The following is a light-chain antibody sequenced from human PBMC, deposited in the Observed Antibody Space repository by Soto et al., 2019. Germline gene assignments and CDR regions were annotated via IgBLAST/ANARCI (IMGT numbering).Light chain of an antibody. J-gene: IGKJ4*01. CDR2: GAS. Sequence: EIVMTQSPATLSVSPGERATLSCGASQSVSSNLAWYQQKPGQAPRLLIYGASTRATGIPARFSGSGSGTEFPLTISSLQSEDFAVYYCQQYNNWPPLTFGGGTKVEIK. V-gene: IGKV3-15*01. CDR1: QSVSSN. CDR3: QQYNNWPPLT.